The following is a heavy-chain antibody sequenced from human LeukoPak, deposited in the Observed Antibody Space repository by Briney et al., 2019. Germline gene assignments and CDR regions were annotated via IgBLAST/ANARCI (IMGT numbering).Heavy chain of an antibody. CDR3: ARTYYYGSYYMDV. J-gene: IGHJ6*03. Sequence: PSETLSLTCTDSGGSISSYYWSWIRQPPGKGLEWIGYIYYSGSTNYNPSLKSRVTISVDTSKNQFSLKVSSVTAADTAVYYCARTYYYGSYYMDVWGKGTTVTISS. CDR1: GGSISSYY. D-gene: IGHD3-10*01. V-gene: IGHV4-59*01. CDR2: IYYSGST.